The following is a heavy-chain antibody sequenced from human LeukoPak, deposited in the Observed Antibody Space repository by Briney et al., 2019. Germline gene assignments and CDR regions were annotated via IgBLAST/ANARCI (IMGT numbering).Heavy chain of an antibody. Sequence: GGSLRLSCAASGFTFSSYVMHWVRQAPGKGLEWVAVISYDGSNKYYADSVKGRFTISRDNAKNSLYLQMNSLRAEDTAVYYCARDLFGKSYYYDSSGYDYWGQGTLVTVSS. V-gene: IGHV3-30-3*01. CDR1: GFTFSSYV. CDR3: ARDLFGKSYYYDSSGYDY. J-gene: IGHJ4*02. CDR2: ISYDGSNK. D-gene: IGHD3-22*01.